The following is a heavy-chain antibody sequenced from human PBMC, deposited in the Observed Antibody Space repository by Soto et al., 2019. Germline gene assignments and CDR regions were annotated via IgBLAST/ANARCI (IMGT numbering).Heavy chain of an antibody. D-gene: IGHD5-12*01. CDR2: ISYHGSGK. V-gene: IGHV3-30*18. Sequence: PGGSLRLSCEASGITFSSHGMHWVRQAPGKGLEWVAVISYHGSGKYYADSVKGRFTISRDNSNNMLYLQMNSLRAEDSAVYYCAKDRRGHRDGYNFGAYFHHWGQGTLVTVSS. CDR1: GITFSSHG. J-gene: IGHJ1*01. CDR3: AKDRRGHRDGYNFGAYFHH.